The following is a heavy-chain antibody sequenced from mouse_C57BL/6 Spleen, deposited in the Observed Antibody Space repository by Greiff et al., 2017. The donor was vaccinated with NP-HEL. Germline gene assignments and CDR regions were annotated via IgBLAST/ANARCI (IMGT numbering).Heavy chain of an antibody. V-gene: IGHV5-17*01. CDR2: ISSGSSTI. J-gene: IGHJ2*01. Sequence: EVQLQESGGGLVKPGGSLKLSCAASGFTFSDYGMHWVRQAPEKGLEWVAYISSGSSTIYYADTVKGRFTISRDNAKNTLFLQMTSLRSEDTAMYYCARGNYYGSFFDYWGQGTTLTVSS. CDR1: GFTFSDYG. CDR3: ARGNYYGSFFDY. D-gene: IGHD1-1*01.